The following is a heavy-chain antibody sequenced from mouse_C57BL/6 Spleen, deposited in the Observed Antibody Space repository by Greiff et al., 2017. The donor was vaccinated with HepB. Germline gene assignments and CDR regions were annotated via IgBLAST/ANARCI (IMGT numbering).Heavy chain of an antibody. J-gene: IGHJ3*01. CDR3: ARRGGYGNYPFAY. V-gene: IGHV1-55*01. CDR1: GYTFTSYW. CDR2: IYPGSGST. D-gene: IGHD2-1*01. Sequence: QVQLQQPGAELVKPGASVKMSCKASGYTFTSYWITWVKQRPGQGLEWIGDIYPGSGSTNYNEKFKSKATLTVDTSSSTAYMQLSSLTSEDSAVYYCARRGGYGNYPFAYWGQVTLVTVSA.